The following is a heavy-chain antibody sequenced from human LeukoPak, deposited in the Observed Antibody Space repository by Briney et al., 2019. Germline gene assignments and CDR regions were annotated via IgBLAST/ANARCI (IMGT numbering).Heavy chain of an antibody. V-gene: IGHV4-39*01. Sequence: SETLSLTCTVSGGSISSSNYYWGWIRQPPGKGLEWIGSIYYSGSTYYNPSLKRRVTISVDTCTNQFSLKLSSVTAADTAVNYCARQGDIFGVVVPFGYWGQGTLVTVSS. CDR1: GGSISSSNYY. CDR2: IYYSGST. CDR3: ARQGDIFGVVVPFGY. J-gene: IGHJ4*02. D-gene: IGHD3-3*01.